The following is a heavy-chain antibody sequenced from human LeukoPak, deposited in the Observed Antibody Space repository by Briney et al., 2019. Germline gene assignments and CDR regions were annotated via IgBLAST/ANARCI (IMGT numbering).Heavy chain of an antibody. Sequence: ASVKVSCKASGYTFTDSYIHWVRQAPGQGLEWMGWINPHSGDTNYAQKFQGRVTMTSDTSISTAYMELSRLTSDDTAVYYCARDPHYYFYMDVWGKGTTVTVSS. V-gene: IGHV1-2*02. CDR1: GYTFTDSY. CDR3: ARDPHYYFYMDV. CDR2: INPHSGDT. J-gene: IGHJ6*03.